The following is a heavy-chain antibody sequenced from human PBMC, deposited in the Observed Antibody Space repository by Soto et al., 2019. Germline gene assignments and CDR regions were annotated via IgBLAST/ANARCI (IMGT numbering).Heavy chain of an antibody. CDR2: IDWDDGK. CDR3: ARTYSSSFNWFDP. V-gene: IGHV2-70*11. J-gene: IGHJ5*02. Sequence: ESGPTLVNPTQTLTLTCTFSGFSLTTTGMCVSWISQPPGKALEWLARIDWDDGKYYSTSLKTRLTISKDTSKNQVVLTMTHMDPVDTATYYCARTYSSSFNWFDPWGQGTLVTVS. D-gene: IGHD6-13*01. CDR1: GFSLTTTGMC.